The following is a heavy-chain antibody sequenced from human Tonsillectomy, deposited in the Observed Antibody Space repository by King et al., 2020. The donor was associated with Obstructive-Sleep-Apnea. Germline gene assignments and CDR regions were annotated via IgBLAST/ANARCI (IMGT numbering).Heavy chain of an antibody. CDR3: ARRLGYFRNWFDS. D-gene: IGHD1-26*01. V-gene: IGHV4-4*02. Sequence: QLQESGPGLVKPSGTLSLTCVVSGGSMSSNEWCSWVRQPPGKGLEWIGAIHHSGSIRANPSTRGRVAISMDWSKYQYSLKLSSVTAADSAVYYCARRLGYFRNWFDSWGQGTLVTVSS. CDR1: GGSMSSNEW. J-gene: IGHJ5*01. CDR2: IHHSGSI.